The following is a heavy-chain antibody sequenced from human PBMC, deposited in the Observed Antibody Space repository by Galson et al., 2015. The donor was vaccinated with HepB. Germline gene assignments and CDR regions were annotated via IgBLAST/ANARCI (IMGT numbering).Heavy chain of an antibody. CDR1: GFTFSSYS. J-gene: IGHJ5*02. Sequence: SLRLSCAASGFTFSSYSMNWVRQAPGKGLEWVSSISSSSSYIYYADSVKGRFTISRDNAKNSVYLQMNSLRADDTAVYYCARVPNDFWSGYYKADAAWFDPWGQGTLVTVSS. CDR3: ARVPNDFWSGYYKADAAWFDP. V-gene: IGHV3-21*01. D-gene: IGHD3-3*01. CDR2: ISSSSSYI.